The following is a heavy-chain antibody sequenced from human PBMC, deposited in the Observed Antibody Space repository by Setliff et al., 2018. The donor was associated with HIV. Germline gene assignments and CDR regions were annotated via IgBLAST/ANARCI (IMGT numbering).Heavy chain of an antibody. CDR1: GGTFSNYA. V-gene: IGHV1-69*10. CDR2: IVPLLGIA. J-gene: IGHJ4*02. Sequence: SVKVSCKASGGTFSNYAISWVRQAPGQGLEWMGGIVPLLGIATYAQNFRGRITISADKSTDTAYMELSTLRFEDTAVYYCASRAAGPSGRFFYYFNQWGQRTLVTVSS. CDR3: ASRAAGPSGRFFYYFNQ. D-gene: IGHD1-26*01.